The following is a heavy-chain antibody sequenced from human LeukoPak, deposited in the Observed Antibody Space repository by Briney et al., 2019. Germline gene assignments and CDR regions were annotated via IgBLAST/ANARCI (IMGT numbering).Heavy chain of an antibody. V-gene: IGHV3-7*01. Sequence: GGSLRLSCAASEFTFSNYWMSWVRQAPGKGLEWVANIKEDGSEKYYVDSVKGRFTISRDNAKNSLYLQMNSLRAEDTAVYYCARVGPRGHHFDYWGQGTLVTVSS. J-gene: IGHJ4*02. CDR3: ARVGPRGHHFDY. CDR1: EFTFSNYW. CDR2: IKEDGSEK.